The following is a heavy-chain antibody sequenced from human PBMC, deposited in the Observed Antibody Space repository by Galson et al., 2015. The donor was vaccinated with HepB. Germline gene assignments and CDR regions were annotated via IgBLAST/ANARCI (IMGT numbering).Heavy chain of an antibody. D-gene: IGHD1-26*01. V-gene: IGHV4-39*01. Sequence: SETLSLTCTVSGGSISSSSYYWVWIRQPPGKGLEWIGSIYFSGGTYYTPSLKSRVTISVDTSKNQFSLSLSSVTAADTAVYYCATPIEVRSGSYLSWGQGTLVTVSS. CDR3: ATPIEVRSGSYLS. J-gene: IGHJ4*02. CDR1: GGSISSSSYY. CDR2: IYFSGGT.